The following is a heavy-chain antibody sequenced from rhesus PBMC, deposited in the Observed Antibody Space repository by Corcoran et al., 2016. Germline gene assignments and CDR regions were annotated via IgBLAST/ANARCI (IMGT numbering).Heavy chain of an antibody. D-gene: IGHD3-16*01. CDR1: GYSISCGYS. CDR2: ITYSGST. CDR3: ARARGSYFNRFDV. Sequence: QVQLQESGPGLVKPSETLSLTRAVSGYSISCGYSWRWIRLPPGKGLEWIGYITYSGSTSYNPSLKSRVTISRDTSKNQFSLKLSSVTAADTAVYYCARARGSYFNRFDVWGPGVLVTISS. V-gene: IGHV4-122*02. J-gene: IGHJ5-1*01.